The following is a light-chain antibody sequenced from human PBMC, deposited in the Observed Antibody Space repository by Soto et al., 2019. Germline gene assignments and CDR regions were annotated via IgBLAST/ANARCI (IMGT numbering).Light chain of an antibody. V-gene: IGLV2-14*01. CDR2: EVN. J-gene: IGLJ1*01. CDR1: SSDVGACNC. CDR3: SSFTTSSTYV. Sequence: QSALTQPASVSGSPGQSITISCTGTSSDVGACNCVSWYQQHPDKAPKLMIYEVNNRPSGVSNRFSGSKSGNTASLTISVLQAEDEADYYCSSFTTSSTYVFGTGTKLTVL.